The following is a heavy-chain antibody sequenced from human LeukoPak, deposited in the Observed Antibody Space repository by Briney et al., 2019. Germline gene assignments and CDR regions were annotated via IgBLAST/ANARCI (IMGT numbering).Heavy chain of an antibody. Sequence: KPSETLSLTCTVSGGSISSYYWSWIRQPPGKGLEWIGYIYYSGSTNYNPSLKSRVTISVDTSKNQFSRKLSSVTAADTAVYYCASPPNSSSWYYFDYWGQGTLVTVSS. CDR2: IYYSGST. CDR1: GGSISSYY. D-gene: IGHD6-13*01. V-gene: IGHV4-59*08. CDR3: ASPPNSSSWYYFDY. J-gene: IGHJ4*02.